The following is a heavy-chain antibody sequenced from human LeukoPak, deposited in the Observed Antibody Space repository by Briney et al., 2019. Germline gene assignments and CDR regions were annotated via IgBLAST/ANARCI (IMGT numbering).Heavy chain of an antibody. CDR3: ARHYGP. V-gene: IGHV4-34*01. CDR1: GVSFSGYY. J-gene: IGHJ4*02. Sequence: SETLSLTCAVYGVSFSGYYWSGIRQPPGKGLEWIGEINHSGSTNYNPSLKSRVTISVDTSKNQFSLKLNSVTATDTAVYYCARHYGPWGQGTLVTVSS. D-gene: IGHD3-16*01. CDR2: INHSGST.